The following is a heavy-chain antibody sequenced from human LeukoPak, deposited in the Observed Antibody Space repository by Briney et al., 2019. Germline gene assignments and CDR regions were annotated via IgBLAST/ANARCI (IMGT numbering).Heavy chain of an antibody. CDR3: ARDPAYYYDSSGYYLDY. J-gene: IGHJ4*02. Sequence: GGSLRLSCAVSGITLSNYGMSWVRQAPGKGLEWVAGSDSGGRTNYADSVKGRFTISRDNPKNTLYLQMNSLRAEDTAVYYCARDPAYYYDSSGYYLDYWGQGTLVTVSS. CDR1: GITLSNYG. CDR2: SDSGGRT. D-gene: IGHD3-22*01. V-gene: IGHV3-23*01.